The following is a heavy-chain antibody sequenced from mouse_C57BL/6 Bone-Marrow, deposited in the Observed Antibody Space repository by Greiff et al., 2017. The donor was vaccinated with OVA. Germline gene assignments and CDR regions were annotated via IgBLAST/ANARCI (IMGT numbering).Heavy chain of an antibody. CDR1: GYSFTGYY. D-gene: IGHD1-1*01. Sequence: VQLQQSGPELVKPGASVKISCKASGYSFTGYYMNWVKQSPEKSLEWIGEINPSTGGTTYNQKFKAKATLTVDKSSSTAYMQLKSLTSEDSAVYYCARPYGAYWGQGTLVTVSA. CDR3: ARPYGAY. V-gene: IGHV1-42*01. CDR2: INPSTGGT. J-gene: IGHJ3*01.